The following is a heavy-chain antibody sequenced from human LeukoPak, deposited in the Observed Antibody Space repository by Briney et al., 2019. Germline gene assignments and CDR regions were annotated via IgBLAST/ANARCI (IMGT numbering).Heavy chain of an antibody. Sequence: PSETLSLTCTVSGYSISSGYYWGWIRQPPGKGLEWIGSIYHSGSTYYNPSLKSRVTISVDTSKNQFSLKLSSVTAADTAVYYCASRNLYSGSYYYWGQGTLVTVSS. CDR3: ASRNLYSGSYYY. J-gene: IGHJ4*02. CDR1: GYSISSGYY. D-gene: IGHD1-26*01. V-gene: IGHV4-38-2*02. CDR2: IYHSGST.